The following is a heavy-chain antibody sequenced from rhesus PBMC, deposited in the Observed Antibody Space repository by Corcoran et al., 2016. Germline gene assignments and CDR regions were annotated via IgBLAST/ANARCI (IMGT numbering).Heavy chain of an antibody. V-gene: IGHV5-20*01. D-gene: IGHD6-25*01. J-gene: IGHJ4*01. CDR3: AKGMGLAAAGPLDY. CDR1: GYSFTSYW. CDR2: IDPSDSEN. Sequence: EVQLVQSGAEVKRPGESLKISCRTSGYSFTSYWLSWVRQMPGKGLEWLGAIDPSDSENRYNPSVQGQVTISADKSITTAYLQWSKLKASDTATYYCAKGMGLAAAGPLDYWGQGVLVTVSS.